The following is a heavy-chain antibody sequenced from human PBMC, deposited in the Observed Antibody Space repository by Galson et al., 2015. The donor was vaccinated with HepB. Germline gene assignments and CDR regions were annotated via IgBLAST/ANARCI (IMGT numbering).Heavy chain of an antibody. Sequence: SVKVSCKASGGTFSSYAISWVRQAPGQGLEWMGRIIPILGIANYAQKFQGRVTITADKSTSTAYMELSSLRSEDTAVYYCARDFTPAYCSGGSCYSPFDYWGQGTLVTVSS. CDR1: GGTFSSYA. CDR2: IIPILGIA. J-gene: IGHJ4*02. CDR3: ARDFTPAYCSGGSCYSPFDY. D-gene: IGHD2-15*01. V-gene: IGHV1-69*04.